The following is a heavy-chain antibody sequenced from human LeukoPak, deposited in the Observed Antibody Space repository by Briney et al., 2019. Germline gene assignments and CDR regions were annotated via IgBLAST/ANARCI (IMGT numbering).Heavy chain of an antibody. V-gene: IGHV3-30*18. CDR1: GFTFSNYG. CDR3: ANRFCTSSGCGVAY. Sequence: GGSLRLSCAASGFTFSNYGMLWVRQAPGKGLGWVAVVSYDGSDKHYADSVKGRFTISRDNSKNTLYLQVNSLRGDDTAVYYCANRFCTSSGCGVAYWGQGTLVTVSS. D-gene: IGHD2-2*01. J-gene: IGHJ4*02. CDR2: VSYDGSDK.